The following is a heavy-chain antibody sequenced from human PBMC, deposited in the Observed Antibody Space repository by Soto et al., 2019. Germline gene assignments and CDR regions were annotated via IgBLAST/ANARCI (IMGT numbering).Heavy chain of an antibody. CDR1: GGSSSSGGYY. D-gene: IGHD3-3*01. V-gene: IGHV4-31*03. J-gene: IGHJ6*03. CDR3: ASGKGYDFWSGYSSYYYYYMDV. Sequence: PSETLSLTCTVSGGSSSSGGYYWSWIREHTGKGLEWIGYIYYSGSTYYNPSLKSRVTISVDTSKNQFSLKLSSVTAADTAVYYCASGKGYDFWSGYSSYYYYYMDVWGKGTAVTVFS. CDR2: IYYSGST.